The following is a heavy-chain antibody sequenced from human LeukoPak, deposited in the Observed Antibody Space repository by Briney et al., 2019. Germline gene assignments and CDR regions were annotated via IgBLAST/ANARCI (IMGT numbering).Heavy chain of an antibody. V-gene: IGHV3-74*01. CDR1: GFTFSAYG. J-gene: IGHJ4*03. Sequence: GGSLRLSCAASGFTFSAYGLHWVRQAPGKGLVWVSRINRDGGDTSYADSVKGRFTISRDNAKNTLYLEMNSLRAEDTAVYYCARDLPYNYDSSGYYDYWGQGTTVSVSS. CDR2: INRDGGDT. CDR3: ARDLPYNYDSSGYYDY. D-gene: IGHD3-22*01.